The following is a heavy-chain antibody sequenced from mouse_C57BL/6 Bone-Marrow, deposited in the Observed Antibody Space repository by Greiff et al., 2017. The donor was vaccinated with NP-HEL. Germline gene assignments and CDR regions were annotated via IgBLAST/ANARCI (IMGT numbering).Heavy chain of an antibody. J-gene: IGHJ4*01. CDR3: ARGRYYYGSSYYAMDY. D-gene: IGHD1-1*01. CDR1: GFTFSSYA. CDR2: ISDGGSYT. V-gene: IGHV5-4*03. Sequence: EVKVEESGGGLVKPGGSLKLSCAASGFTFSSYAMSWVRQTPEKRLEWVATISDGGSYTYYPDNVKGRFTISRDNAKNNLYLQMSHLKSEDTAMYYCARGRYYYGSSYYAMDYWGQGTSVTVSS.